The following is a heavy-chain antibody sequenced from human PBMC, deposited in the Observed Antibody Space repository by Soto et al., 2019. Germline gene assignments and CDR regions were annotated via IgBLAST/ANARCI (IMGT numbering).Heavy chain of an antibody. CDR2: IIPIFGTA. CDR1: GGTFSSYA. D-gene: IGHD3-22*01. J-gene: IGHJ4*02. CDR3: ARDPPKNYYDSSGYYGWFDY. Sequence: QVQLVQSGAEVKKPGSSVKVSCKASGGTFSSYAISWVRQAPGQGLEWMGGIIPIFGTANYAQKFQGRVTITADESTSTAYMELRSLRSDETAVYYCARDPPKNYYDSSGYYGWFDYWGQGTLVTVSS. V-gene: IGHV1-69*01.